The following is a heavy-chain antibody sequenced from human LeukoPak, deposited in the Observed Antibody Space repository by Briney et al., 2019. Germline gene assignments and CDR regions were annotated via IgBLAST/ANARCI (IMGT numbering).Heavy chain of an antibody. V-gene: IGHV3-23*01. CDR2: ISGNGRNT. Sequence: GGSLRLSCAASGFTFSSYVMSWVRQAPGKGLEWVSTISGNGRNTYYADSVKGRFTISRDNSKITVYLEMNSLRAEDTAVYYCARGRGVYGYWYFDLWGRGTLVTVSS. J-gene: IGHJ2*01. CDR3: ARGRGVYGYWYFDL. CDR1: GFTFSSYV. D-gene: IGHD2-15*01.